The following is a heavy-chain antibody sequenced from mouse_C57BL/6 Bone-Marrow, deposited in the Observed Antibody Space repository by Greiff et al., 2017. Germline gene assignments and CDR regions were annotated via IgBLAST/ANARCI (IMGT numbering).Heavy chain of an antibody. Sequence: EVMLLESGGGLVKPGGSLKLSCAASGFTFSSYTMSWVRQTPEKRLEWVATISGGGGNTYYPDSVKGRFTISRDNAKNTLYLQMSSLRSEDTALYYCARHEDYGNFHWYFDVWGTGTTVTVSS. CDR2: ISGGGGNT. CDR1: GFTFSSYT. J-gene: IGHJ1*03. V-gene: IGHV5-9*01. D-gene: IGHD2-1*01. CDR3: ARHEDYGNFHWYFDV.